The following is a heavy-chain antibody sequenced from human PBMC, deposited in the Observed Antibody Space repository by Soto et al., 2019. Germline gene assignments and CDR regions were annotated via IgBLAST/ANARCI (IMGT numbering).Heavy chain of an antibody. V-gene: IGHV4-30-4*01. Sequence: SETLSLTCTGSGGSLSSGTYYWSWIRQPPGKGLEWIGYIYHSGSSQSNPSFKSRVTISIDTSKNQFSLELRSVTAADTAVYYCARDGITMVRGVPPINWFDPWGQGTQVTVSS. CDR2: IYHSGSS. J-gene: IGHJ5*02. CDR3: ARDGITMVRGVPPINWFDP. CDR1: GGSLSSGTYY. D-gene: IGHD3-10*01.